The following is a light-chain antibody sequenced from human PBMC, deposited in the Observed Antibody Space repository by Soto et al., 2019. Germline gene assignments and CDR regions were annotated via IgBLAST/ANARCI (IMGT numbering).Light chain of an antibody. CDR2: RNN. CDR1: SSNIGSNY. CDR3: AAWDDSLSGL. V-gene: IGLV1-47*01. J-gene: IGLJ3*02. Sequence: QSVLTQPPSASGTPGQRVTISCSGSSSNIGSNYVYWYQQLPGTAPKLLIYRNNQRPSGVPDRFSGSKSGTSASLAISGLXXXXXXDYYCAAWDDSLSGLFGGGTKLTVL.